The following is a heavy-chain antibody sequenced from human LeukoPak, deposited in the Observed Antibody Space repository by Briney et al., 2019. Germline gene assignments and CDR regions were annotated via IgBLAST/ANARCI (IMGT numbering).Heavy chain of an antibody. CDR2: IYYSVST. CDR3: ARTGSSGYDSFDY. CDR1: GGSISSGGYY. D-gene: IGHD5-12*01. J-gene: IGHJ4*02. V-gene: IGHV4-31*03. Sequence: SETLSLTCTVSGGSISSGGYYWSWIRQHPGKGLEWIGYIYYSVSTYYNPSLKSRVTISVDTSKNQYSLKLSSVTAADTAVYYSARTGSSGYDSFDYWGQGTLVTVSS.